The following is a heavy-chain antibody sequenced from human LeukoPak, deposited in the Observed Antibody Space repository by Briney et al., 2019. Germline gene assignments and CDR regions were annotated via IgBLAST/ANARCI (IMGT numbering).Heavy chain of an antibody. CDR1: GVSISSYY. V-gene: IGHV4-4*07. CDR3: ARGLDYYDSSAYYGRFDY. Sequence: PSETLSLTRTVSGVSISSYYWSWIRQRAGKGLEWIGRIHTSGSTSGSTNYNPSLKSRVTMSVDTSKNQFSLKLSSVTAADTAVYYCARGLDYYDSSAYYGRFDYWGQGTLVTVSS. CDR2: IHTSGSTSGST. D-gene: IGHD3-22*01. J-gene: IGHJ4*02.